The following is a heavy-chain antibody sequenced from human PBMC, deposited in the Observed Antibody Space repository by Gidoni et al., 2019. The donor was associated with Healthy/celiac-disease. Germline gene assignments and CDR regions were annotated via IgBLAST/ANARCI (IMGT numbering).Heavy chain of an antibody. CDR1: GGSISSSNW. D-gene: IGHD2-2*01. Sequence: QVQLQESGPGLVKPSGTLSLTCAVSGGSISSSNWWSWVRQPPGKGLEWIGEIYHSGSTNYNPSLKSRVTISVDKSKNQFSLKLSSVTAADTAVYYCARDQEYCSSTSCYRNNWFDPWGQGTLVTVSS. CDR3: ARDQEYCSSTSCYRNNWFDP. CDR2: IYHSGST. J-gene: IGHJ5*02. V-gene: IGHV4-4*02.